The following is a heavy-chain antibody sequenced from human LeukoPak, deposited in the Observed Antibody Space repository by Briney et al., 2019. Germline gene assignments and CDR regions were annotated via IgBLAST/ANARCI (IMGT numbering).Heavy chain of an antibody. Sequence: SETLSLTCTVSGGSISSYYWSWIRQPPGKGLEWIGEINHSGSTNYNPSLKSRVTISVDTSKNQFSLKLSSVTAADTAVYYCARAWITMVRGILDYWGQGTLVTVSS. J-gene: IGHJ4*02. CDR2: INHSGST. CDR3: ARAWITMVRGILDY. D-gene: IGHD3-10*01. V-gene: IGHV4-34*01. CDR1: GGSISSYY.